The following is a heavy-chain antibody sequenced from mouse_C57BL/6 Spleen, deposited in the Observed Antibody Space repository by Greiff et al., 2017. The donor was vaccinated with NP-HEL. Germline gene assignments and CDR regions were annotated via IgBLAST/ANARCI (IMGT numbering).Heavy chain of an antibody. CDR2: IYPGDGDT. CDR3: ARRGGNYDLDY. V-gene: IGHV1-80*01. D-gene: IGHD2-1*01. Sequence: VKLMESGAELVKPGASVKISCKASGYAFSSYWMTWVKQRPGKGLEWIGQIYPGDGDTNYNGKFKGKATLTADTSSSTAYMQLSSLTSEDSAVYFCARRGGNYDLDYWGQGTTLTVSS. CDR1: GYAFSSYW. J-gene: IGHJ2*01.